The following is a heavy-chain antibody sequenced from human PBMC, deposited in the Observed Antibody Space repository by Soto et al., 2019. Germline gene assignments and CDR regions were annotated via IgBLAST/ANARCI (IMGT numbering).Heavy chain of an antibody. V-gene: IGHV4-31*03. CDR1: GGSISNPNYY. D-gene: IGHD3-10*01. J-gene: IGHJ4*02. CDR2: IYYSGNT. CDR3: AGDYGSGKMDY. Sequence: QVQLQESGPGLVEPSQTLSLTCTVSGGSISNPNYYWSWIRQHPGKGLEWIGYIYYSGNTYYSPSLKSRITISVGTSKNQFSLKLNSVTAADTAVYYCAGDYGSGKMDYWGQGTLVTVSS.